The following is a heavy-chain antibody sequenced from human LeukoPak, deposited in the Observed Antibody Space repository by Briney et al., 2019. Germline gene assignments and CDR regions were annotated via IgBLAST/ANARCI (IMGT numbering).Heavy chain of an antibody. Sequence: PSETLSLTCTVSGGSISSSSYYWGWIRQPPGKGLEWIGSIYYSGSTYYNPSLKSRVSISVDTSRNQFSLKLTSVTAADTAVYYCARAPEYGLYYFDYWGQGTLVTVSS. CDR2: IYYSGST. CDR3: ARAPEYGLYYFDY. J-gene: IGHJ4*02. CDR1: GGSISSSSYY. D-gene: IGHD1-14*01. V-gene: IGHV4-39*07.